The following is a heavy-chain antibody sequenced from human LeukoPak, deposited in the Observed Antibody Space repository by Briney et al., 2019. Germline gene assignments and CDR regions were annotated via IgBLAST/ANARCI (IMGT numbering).Heavy chain of an antibody. CDR2: IYYSGST. CDR1: GGSISSSSYY. J-gene: IGHJ4*02. Sequence: SETLSLTCTVSGGSISSSSYYWGWIRQPPGKGLEWIGSIYYSGSTYYNPSLKSRVTISVDTSKNQFSLKLSSVTAADTAVYYCARENRVATIEMSPDYWGQGTLVTVSS. D-gene: IGHD5-24*01. CDR3: ARENRVATIEMSPDY. V-gene: IGHV4-39*07.